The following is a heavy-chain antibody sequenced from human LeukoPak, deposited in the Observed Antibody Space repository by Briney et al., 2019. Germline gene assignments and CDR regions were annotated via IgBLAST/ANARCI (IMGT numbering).Heavy chain of an antibody. D-gene: IGHD3-3*01. CDR3: AEGLYEEDFCSVNDAFDI. Sequence: SETLSLTCSVSGGSISSYYWNWIRQPAGKGLEWIGRIYTSGSTNYNPSLKTRVTMSLDTSKNQFSLKLSSVTAADTAVYYCAEGLYEEDFCSVNDAFDIWGPGTMVTVSS. CDR2: IYTSGST. J-gene: IGHJ3*02. CDR1: GGSISSYY. V-gene: IGHV4-4*07.